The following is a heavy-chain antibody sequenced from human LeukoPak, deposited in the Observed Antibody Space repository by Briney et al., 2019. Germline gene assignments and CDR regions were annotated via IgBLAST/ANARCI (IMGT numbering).Heavy chain of an antibody. V-gene: IGHV3-33*06. CDR2: IWYDGSNK. J-gene: IGHJ6*03. CDR3: AKDGYDFWSGYLYYYYYMDV. D-gene: IGHD3-3*01. CDR1: GFTFSSYG. Sequence: PGGSLRLSCAASGFTFSSYGMHWVRQAPGKGLEWVAVIWYDGSNKYYADSVKGRFTISRDNSKNTLYLQMNSLRAEDTAVYYCAKDGYDFWSGYLYYYYYMDVWGKGTTVTVSS.